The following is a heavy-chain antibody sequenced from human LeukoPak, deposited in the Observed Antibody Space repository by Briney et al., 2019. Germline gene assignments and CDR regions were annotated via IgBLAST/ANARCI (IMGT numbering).Heavy chain of an antibody. J-gene: IGHJ3*02. CDR3: ARYGDYVAFDI. V-gene: IGHV3-53*01. CDR2: IYSGGST. Sequence: PGGSLRLSCAASGFTVSSNYMSWVRQAPGKGLEWVSVIYSGGSTYYADSVKGRLTISRDNSKNTLYLQMNSLRAEDTAVYYCARYGDYVAFDIWGQGTMVTVSS. D-gene: IGHD4-17*01. CDR1: GFTVSSNY.